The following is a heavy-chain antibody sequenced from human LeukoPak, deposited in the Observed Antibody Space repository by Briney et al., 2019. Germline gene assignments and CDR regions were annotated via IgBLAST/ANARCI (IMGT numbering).Heavy chain of an antibody. V-gene: IGHV3-33*01. J-gene: IGHJ4*02. CDR3: ARQTATYDLDY. Sequence: GGSLRLSCAASGFTFSSYGMHWVRQAPGKGLEWVAVIWYDGSNKYYADSVKGRFTISRDNSKNTLYLQMSSLRVEDTAVYYCARQTATYDLDYWGQGTLVTVSS. D-gene: IGHD3-3*01. CDR1: GFTFSSYG. CDR2: IWYDGSNK.